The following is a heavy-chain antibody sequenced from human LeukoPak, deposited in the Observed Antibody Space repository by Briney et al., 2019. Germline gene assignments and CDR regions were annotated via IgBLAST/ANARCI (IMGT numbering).Heavy chain of an antibody. D-gene: IGHD2-2*01. V-gene: IGHV1-2*02. CDR3: ARDMGFCSSTSCYPHY. J-gene: IGHJ4*02. CDR2: INPNSGGT. Sequence: ASVKVSCKASGYTFTGYYMHWVRQAPGQGLEWMGWINPNSGGTNYAQKCQGRVTMTRDTSISTAYMELSRLRSDDTAVYYCARDMGFCSSTSCYPHYWGQGTLVTVSS. CDR1: GYTFTGYY.